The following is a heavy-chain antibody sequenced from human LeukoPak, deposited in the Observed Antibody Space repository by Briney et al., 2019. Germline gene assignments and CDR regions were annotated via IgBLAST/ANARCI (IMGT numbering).Heavy chain of an antibody. CDR3: ARDWGFGDSEDWFDP. V-gene: IGHV4-38-2*02. D-gene: IGHD4-17*01. Sequence: SSETLSLTCNVSGYSLNRGYYWGWIRQPPGKGLEWIGSVHHSGTTYYNPSLRSRVTISVDKSKNQISLEVASVTAADTAVYYCARDWGFGDSEDWFDPWGQGTLVTVSS. J-gene: IGHJ5*02. CDR2: VHHSGTT. CDR1: GYSLNRGYY.